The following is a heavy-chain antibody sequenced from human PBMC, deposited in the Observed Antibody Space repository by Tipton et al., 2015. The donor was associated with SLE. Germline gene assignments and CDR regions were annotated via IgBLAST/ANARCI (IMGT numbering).Heavy chain of an antibody. CDR1: GFIFSDYS. V-gene: IGHV3-21*03. J-gene: IGHJ4*02. CDR3: ARDGAYCSSTSCPGPFYDY. D-gene: IGHD2-2*01. CDR2: ISSSSRYI. Sequence: SLRLSCAASGFIFSDYSMNWVRQAPGKGLEWVSSISSSSRYIYHAESLKGRFTISRDNAKNSLYLQMNSLRVEDTAVYYCARDGAYCSSTSCPGPFYDYWGQGTLVTVSS.